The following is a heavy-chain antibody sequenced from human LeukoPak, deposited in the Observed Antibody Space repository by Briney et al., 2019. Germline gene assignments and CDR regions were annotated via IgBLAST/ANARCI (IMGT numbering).Heavy chain of an antibody. D-gene: IGHD6-13*01. CDR3: AKGPPDSSTWYKRTEG. CDR1: GFTFSSYW. V-gene: IGHV3-7*03. CDR2: IKQDGSEK. Sequence: RGSLRLSCAASGFTFSSYWMSWVRQAPGKGLEWVANIKQDGSEKYYVDSVKGRFTISRDNAKNSLYLQMNSLRAEDTAIYYCAKGPPDSSTWYKRTEGWGQGTLVTVSS. J-gene: IGHJ4*02.